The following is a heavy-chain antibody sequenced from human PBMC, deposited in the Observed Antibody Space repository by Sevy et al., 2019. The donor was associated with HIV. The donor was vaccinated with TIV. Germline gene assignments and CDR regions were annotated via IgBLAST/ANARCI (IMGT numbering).Heavy chain of an antibody. CDR1: GFMFSNYW. V-gene: IGHV3-7*03. CDR2: IKRDGSEK. CDR3: ARDCSSTSCLWGMDV. J-gene: IGHJ6*02. D-gene: IGHD2-2*01. Sequence: GGSLRLSCVASGFMFSNYWMIWVRHAPGKGLEWVANIKRDGSEKYYVASVKGRFTISRDNAKNSLYLQMNSLRVEDTAVYYCARDCSSTSCLWGMDVWGPGTTVTVSS.